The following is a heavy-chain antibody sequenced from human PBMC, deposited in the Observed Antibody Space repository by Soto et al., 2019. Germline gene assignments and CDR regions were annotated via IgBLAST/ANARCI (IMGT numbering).Heavy chain of an antibody. D-gene: IGHD3-22*01. CDR2: IDPKSGDT. Sequence: ASVKVSCKASEYSFTGHYLHWVRQAPGQGLEWMGWIDPKSGDTKYAPKFQDRVTMTSDTSISTAYMDLTNLRYDDTAEYYCARDYDKRGYDYFDPWGQGTLVTVSS. CDR1: EYSFTGHY. CDR3: ARDYDKRGYDYFDP. V-gene: IGHV1-2*02. J-gene: IGHJ5*02.